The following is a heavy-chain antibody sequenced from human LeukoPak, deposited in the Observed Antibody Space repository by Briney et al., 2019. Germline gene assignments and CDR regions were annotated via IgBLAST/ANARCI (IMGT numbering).Heavy chain of an antibody. Sequence: GGSLRLSCAASGFTFSSYSMNWVRQAPGKGLEWVSYISSSSSTIYYADSVKGRFTISRDNAKNSLYLQMNSLRAEDTAVYYCASVEITPTDAFDIWGQGTMVTVSS. D-gene: IGHD1-14*01. V-gene: IGHV3-48*01. CDR2: ISSSSSTI. CDR1: GFTFSSYS. CDR3: ASVEITPTDAFDI. J-gene: IGHJ3*02.